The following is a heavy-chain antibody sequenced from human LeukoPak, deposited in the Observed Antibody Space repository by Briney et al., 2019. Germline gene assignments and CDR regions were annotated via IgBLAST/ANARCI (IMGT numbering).Heavy chain of an antibody. V-gene: IGHV4-39*07. CDR1: GGSISITDYY. Sequence: SETLSLTCTVSGGSISITDYYWGWVRQPPGKGLEWIGSVSYSGSTYYNPSLKSRVTISIATSKNQFSLKLSSVTAADTAVYYCARGESSGWYYFNYWGQGTLVTVSS. J-gene: IGHJ4*02. CDR2: VSYSGST. CDR3: ARGESSGWYYFNY. D-gene: IGHD6-13*01.